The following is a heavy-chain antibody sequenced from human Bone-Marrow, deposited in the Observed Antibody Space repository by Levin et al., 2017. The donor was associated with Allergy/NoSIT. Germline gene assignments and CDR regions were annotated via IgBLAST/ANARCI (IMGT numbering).Heavy chain of an antibody. D-gene: IGHD2-8*01. Sequence: ESLKISCASSGFTFSGYWMAWVRQAPGKGLEWVANINRDGGDGYYVDSVKGRFTISRDNARNSLDLQMNSLRVEDTAVYYCARNGAWSFEFWGQGTLVTVSS. V-gene: IGHV3-7*02. CDR3: ARNGAWSFEF. CDR1: GFTFSGYW. J-gene: IGHJ4*02. CDR2: INRDGGDG.